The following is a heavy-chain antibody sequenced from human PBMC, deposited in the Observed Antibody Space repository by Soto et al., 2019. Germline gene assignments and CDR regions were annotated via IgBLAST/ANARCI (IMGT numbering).Heavy chain of an antibody. D-gene: IGHD1-26*01. V-gene: IGHV4-4*02. CDR2: IYHSGST. Sequence: PSETLSLTCAVSGGSISSSNWWSWVRQPPGKGLEWIGEIYHSGSTNYNPSLKSRVTISVDKSKKQFSLKLSSVTAADTAVYYCARVSGSYYYGMDVWGQGTTVTVS. CDR1: GGSISSSNW. J-gene: IGHJ6*02. CDR3: ARVSGSYYYGMDV.